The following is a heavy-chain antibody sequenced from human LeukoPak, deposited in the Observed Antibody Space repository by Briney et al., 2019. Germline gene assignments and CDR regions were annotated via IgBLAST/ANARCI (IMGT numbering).Heavy chain of an antibody. J-gene: IGHJ4*02. D-gene: IGHD3-10*01. V-gene: IGHV4-39*07. CDR1: GVSISRSADY. CDR2: IYYSGTT. CDR3: ARGRGELLWFGELLFGFDY. Sequence: SETLSLTCTVSGVSISRSADYWGWVRQPPGKRLEWIGSIYYSGTTYYNPSLKSRVTISLDTSKNQFSLKLSSVTAADTAVYYCARGRGELLWFGELLFGFDYWGQGTLVTVSS.